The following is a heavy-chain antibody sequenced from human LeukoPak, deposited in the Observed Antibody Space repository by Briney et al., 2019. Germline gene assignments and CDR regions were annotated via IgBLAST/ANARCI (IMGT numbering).Heavy chain of an antibody. CDR1: GDSIASSIYF. J-gene: IGHJ4*02. V-gene: IGHV4-39*07. D-gene: IGHD3-3*01. CDR2: INHSGST. CDR3: ARGGFSGPLWLLSRSFDY. Sequence: SETLSLTCTVSGDSIASSIYFWGWIRQPPGKGLEWIGEINHSGSTNYNPSLKSRVTISVDTSKNQFSLKLSSVTAADTAVYYCARGGFSGPLWLLSRSFDYWGQGTLVTVSS.